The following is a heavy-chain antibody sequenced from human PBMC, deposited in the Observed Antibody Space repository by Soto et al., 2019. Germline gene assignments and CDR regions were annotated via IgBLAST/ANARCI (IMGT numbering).Heavy chain of an antibody. CDR3: ATRGGSSRYSYYGMDV. Sequence: SETLSLTCTVSGGSISSSSYYWGWIRQPPGKGLEWIGSIYYSGSTYYNPSLKSRVTISVDTSKNQFSLKLSSVTAADTAVYYCATRGGSSRYSYYGMDVWGQGTTVTVSS. V-gene: IGHV4-39*01. CDR2: IYYSGST. J-gene: IGHJ6*02. D-gene: IGHD1-26*01. CDR1: GGSISSSSYY.